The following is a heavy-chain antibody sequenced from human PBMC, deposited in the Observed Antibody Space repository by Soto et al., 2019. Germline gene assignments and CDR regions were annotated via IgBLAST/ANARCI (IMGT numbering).Heavy chain of an antibody. CDR1: GFTFSHYW. CDR3: ARDSSWTGYCVQFDY. J-gene: IGHJ4*02. CDR2: INSGGSGT. D-gene: IGHD3-9*01. V-gene: IGHV3-74*01. Sequence: EVQLVESGGGLVQPGGSLRLSCAASGFTFSHYWMHWVRQAPGKGLVWVSRINSGGSGTTYADSVKGRFTISRDNAKNTRDLQMNSLRAEDTAVYFCARDSSWTGYCVQFDYWGQGTLVTVSS.